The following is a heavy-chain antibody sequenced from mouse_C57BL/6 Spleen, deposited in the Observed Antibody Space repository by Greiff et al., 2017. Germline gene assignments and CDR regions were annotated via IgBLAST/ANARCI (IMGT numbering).Heavy chain of an antibody. CDR2: IYPGDGDT. V-gene: IGHV1-82*01. Sequence: VQLQQSGPELVKPGASVKISCKASGYAFSSSWMNWVKQRPGKGLEWIGRIYPGDGDTNYNGKFKGKATLTADKSSSTAYMQLSSLTSEDSAVYFCARRVYGSSYGYFDVWGTGTTVTVS. J-gene: IGHJ1*03. CDR1: GYAFSSSW. CDR3: ARRVYGSSYGYFDV. D-gene: IGHD1-1*01.